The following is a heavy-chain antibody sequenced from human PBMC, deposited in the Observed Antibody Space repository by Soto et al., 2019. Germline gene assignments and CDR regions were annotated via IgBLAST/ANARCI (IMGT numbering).Heavy chain of an antibody. V-gene: IGHV1-8*01. CDR1: GFGFACYS. CDR2: MNPNSGNT. Sequence: WKACGFGFACYSRKWVRQATGQGLEWMGWMNPNSGNTGYAQKFQGRVTMTRNTSISTAYMELSSLRSEDTAVYYCARGRILGAFYICGPGTVVT. CDR3: ARGRILGAFYI. J-gene: IGHJ3*02.